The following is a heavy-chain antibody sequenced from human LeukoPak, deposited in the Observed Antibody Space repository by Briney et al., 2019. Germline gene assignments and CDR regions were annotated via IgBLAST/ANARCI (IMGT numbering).Heavy chain of an antibody. J-gene: IGHJ3*02. CDR2: IYPGDSDT. V-gene: IGHV5-51*01. CDR1: GYSFTSYW. D-gene: IGHD6-6*01. Sequence: GESLKISCKGSGYSFTSYWIGWVRQMPGKGLEWMGIIYPGDSDTRYSPSFQGQVTISADKSISTAYLQWSSLKASDTAMYYCARRYRGIAAPKRHPGAFDIWGQGTMVTVSS. CDR3: ARRYRGIAAPKRHPGAFDI.